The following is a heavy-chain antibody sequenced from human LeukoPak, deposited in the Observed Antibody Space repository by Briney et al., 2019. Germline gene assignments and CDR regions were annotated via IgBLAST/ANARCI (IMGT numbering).Heavy chain of an antibody. CDR2: ISSSSSYI. Sequence: GGSLRLSCAASGFTVSSNYMNWVRQAPGKGLEWVSSISSSSSYIYYADSVKGRFTISRDNAKNSLYLQMNSLRAEDTAVYYCARAPIAAPDYWGQGTLVTVSS. CDR3: ARAPIAAPDY. V-gene: IGHV3-21*01. J-gene: IGHJ4*02. D-gene: IGHD6-13*01. CDR1: GFTVSSNY.